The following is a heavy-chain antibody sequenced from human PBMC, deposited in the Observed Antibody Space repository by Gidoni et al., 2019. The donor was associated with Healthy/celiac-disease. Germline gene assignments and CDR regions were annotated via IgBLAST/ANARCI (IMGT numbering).Heavy chain of an antibody. J-gene: IGHJ4*02. V-gene: IGHV3-48*03. CDR2: ISSSGSTI. Sequence: EVQLVESGGGLVQPGGSLRLSCAASGFTFSSYEMNWVRQAPGKGLEWVSYISSSGSTIYYADSVKGRFTISRDNAKNSLYLQMNSLRAEDTAVYYCARVGPRGGSYSFDYWGQGTLVTVSS. CDR3: ARVGPRGGSYSFDY. D-gene: IGHD2-15*01. CDR1: GFTFSSYE.